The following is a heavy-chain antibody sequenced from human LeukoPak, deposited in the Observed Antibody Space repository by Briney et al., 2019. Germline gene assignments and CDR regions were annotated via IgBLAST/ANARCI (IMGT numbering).Heavy chain of an antibody. J-gene: IGHJ5*02. CDR3: EGYFWTGFYTGNCLDP. Sequence: GGSLRLSCAPSGFTFGSYALNWVRQAPGKGLEWVSSITSSSSHIYYADSVKGRFTISRDNAKNSLYLQMNSLRAEITAGYYSEGYFWTGFYTGNCLDPWGQGTLVTVSS. CDR2: ITSSSSHI. CDR1: GFTFGSYA. D-gene: IGHD3/OR15-3a*01. V-gene: IGHV3-21*01.